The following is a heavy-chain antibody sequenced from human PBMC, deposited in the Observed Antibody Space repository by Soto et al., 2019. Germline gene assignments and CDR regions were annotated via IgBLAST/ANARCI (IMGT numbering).Heavy chain of an antibody. CDR3: ARDYFYGSGSFSLYYFDY. D-gene: IGHD3-10*01. CDR2: INQDGGEK. Sequence: GGSLRLSCVASGFTLIDYWMSWVRQAPGKGLEWVANINQDGGEKYYVDSVEGRFTISRDNAKKSLHLQVNSLRAEDTAVYYCARDYFYGSGSFSLYYFDYWGQGTLVTVSS. V-gene: IGHV3-7*01. J-gene: IGHJ4*02. CDR1: GFTLIDYW.